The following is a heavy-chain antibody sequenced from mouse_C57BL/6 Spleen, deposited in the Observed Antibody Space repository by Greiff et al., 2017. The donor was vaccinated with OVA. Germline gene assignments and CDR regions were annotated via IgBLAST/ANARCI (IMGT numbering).Heavy chain of an antibody. Sequence: QVQLQQSGAELVRPGASVTLSCKASGYTFTDYEMHWVKQTPVHGLEWIGAIDPETGGTAYNQKFKGKAILTADKSSSTAYMELRRLTSEDSAVYYCTRTGDDAMDYWGKGTSVTVSS. CDR3: TRTGDDAMDY. CDR2: IDPETGGT. CDR1: GYTFTDYE. J-gene: IGHJ4*01. V-gene: IGHV1-15*01. D-gene: IGHD3-3*01.